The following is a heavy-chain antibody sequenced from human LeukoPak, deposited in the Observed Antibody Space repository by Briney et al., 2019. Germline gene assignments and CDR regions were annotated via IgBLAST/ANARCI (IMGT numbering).Heavy chain of an antibody. Sequence: SETLSLTCTVSRGSISSSSYYWGWIRQPPGKGLEWIGSIYYSGSTYYNPPLKSRVTISVDTSKNQFSLKLSSVTAADTAVYYCASSDSYYDFWSGYYNPLDYWGQGTLVTVSS. J-gene: IGHJ4*02. CDR1: RGSISSSSYY. D-gene: IGHD3-3*01. V-gene: IGHV4-39*01. CDR3: ASSDSYYDFWSGYYNPLDY. CDR2: IYYSGST.